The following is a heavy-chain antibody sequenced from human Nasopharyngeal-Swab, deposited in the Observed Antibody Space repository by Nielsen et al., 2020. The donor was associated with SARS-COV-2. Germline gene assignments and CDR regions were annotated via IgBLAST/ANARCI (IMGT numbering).Heavy chain of an antibody. CDR2: IYYGGST. V-gene: IGHV4-39*05. Sequence: SETPSLTCTVSGGSISSSTYYWAWIRQPPGKGLEWIGSIYYGGSTYYNPSLKSRVTISVDTSKNQFSLKLSSVTAADTAVYYCATLSSSWYEYDFDYWGQGTLVTVSS. D-gene: IGHD6-13*01. J-gene: IGHJ4*02. CDR3: ATLSSSWYEYDFDY. CDR1: GGSISSSTYY.